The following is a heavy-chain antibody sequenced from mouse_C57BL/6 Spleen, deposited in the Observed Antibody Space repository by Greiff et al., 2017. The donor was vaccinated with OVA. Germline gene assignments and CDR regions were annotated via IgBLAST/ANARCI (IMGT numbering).Heavy chain of an antibody. CDR3: ARRCDYFDY. CDR1: GYTFTSYW. Sequence: QVQLQQPGAELVRPGSSVKLSCKASGYTFTSYWMDWVKQRPGQGLEWIGNISPSDSETHYNQKFKDKATLTVDKSSSTAYMQLSSLTSEDSAVYYCARRCDYFDYWGQGTTLTVSS. CDR2: ISPSDSET. V-gene: IGHV1-61*01. J-gene: IGHJ2*01.